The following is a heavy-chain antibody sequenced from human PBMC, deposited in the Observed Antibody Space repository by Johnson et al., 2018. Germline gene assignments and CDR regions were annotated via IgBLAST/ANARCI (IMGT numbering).Heavy chain of an antibody. Sequence: VQLVQSGGGLVQPGGSLKLSCAASGFTFSGSTMPWVRQASGKGLDWVSVIYSGGSTYYADSVKGRFTISRDNSKHTLFLQIKSLGAEDTAVYYCARVPSYYYYYRDGGGKGTTVTVSS. CDR1: GFTFSGST. J-gene: IGHJ6*03. CDR3: ARVPSYYYYYRDG. V-gene: IGHV3-66*02. CDR2: IYSGGST.